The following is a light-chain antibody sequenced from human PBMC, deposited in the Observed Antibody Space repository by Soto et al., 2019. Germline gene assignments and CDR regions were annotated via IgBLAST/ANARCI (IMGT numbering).Light chain of an antibody. V-gene: IGLV1-40*01. CDR3: QSYDSSLSAWV. CDR2: RYN. Sequence: QAVVTQPPSVSGAPGQRVTISCTGSSSNIGAGYDVHWYQQLPGTAPKLLVYRYNNRPSGVPDRFSVSKSGTSASLTITGLQTEDEADYYCQSYDSSLSAWVFGGGTKLTVL. CDR1: SSNIGAGYD. J-gene: IGLJ2*01.